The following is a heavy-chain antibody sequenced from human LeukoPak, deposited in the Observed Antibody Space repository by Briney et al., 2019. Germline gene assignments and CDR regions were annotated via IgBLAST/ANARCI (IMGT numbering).Heavy chain of an antibody. D-gene: IGHD3-10*01. Sequence: PGGSLRLSCAASGFTFSSYSMNWVRQAPGKWLEWVSSISSSSSYIYYADSVKGRFTISRDNAKNSLYLLMNSLKIEDTAVYYCTVVRGSGSPWGGYYYYYMDVWGKGTTVTISS. V-gene: IGHV3-21*03. CDR1: GFTFSSYS. CDR2: ISSSSSYI. J-gene: IGHJ6*03. CDR3: TVVRGSGSPWGGYYYYYMDV.